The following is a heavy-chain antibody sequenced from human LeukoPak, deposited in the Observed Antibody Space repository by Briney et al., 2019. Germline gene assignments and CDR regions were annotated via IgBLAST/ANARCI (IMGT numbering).Heavy chain of an antibody. J-gene: IGHJ3*02. CDR1: GFTFSSYG. V-gene: IGHV3-30*02. CDR2: IWSGGSYE. Sequence: GGSLRLSCAASGFTFSSYGMHWVRQAPGKGLEWVAVIWSGGSYESYADSVKGRFTISGDNSKSTLYLQMNSLRAEDTAVYYCAKDKDVAFDIWGQGTMLTVSS. CDR3: AKDKDVAFDI. D-gene: IGHD5-24*01.